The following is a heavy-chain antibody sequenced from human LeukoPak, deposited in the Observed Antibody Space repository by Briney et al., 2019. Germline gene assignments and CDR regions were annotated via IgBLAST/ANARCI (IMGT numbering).Heavy chain of an antibody. CDR3: AKWGDYDILTGYYDSDY. J-gene: IGHJ4*02. CDR1: GFTFRNYA. D-gene: IGHD3-9*01. Sequence: GGSLRLSCAASGFTFRNYAMSWVRQAPGKGLEWVSAIVGNGSSTYYADSVKGRFTISRDNSKNTLYLQLNRLRAEDTAVYYCAKWGDYDILTGYYDSDYWGQGTLVTVSS. V-gene: IGHV3-23*01. CDR2: IVGNGSST.